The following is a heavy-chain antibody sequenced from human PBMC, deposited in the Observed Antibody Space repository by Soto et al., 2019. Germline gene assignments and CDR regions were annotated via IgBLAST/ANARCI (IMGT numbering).Heavy chain of an antibody. CDR2: INEDGSEK. CDR1: GFSFSLFW. Sequence: GGSLRLSCAASGFSFSLFWMSWVRQTPGKGLEWVANINEDGSEKFFADSVKGRFTISRDNAKNSLSLQMNSLTADDAAVYYCARTGWPQSSYYFDYWGQGTLVTVSS. D-gene: IGHD3-16*01. V-gene: IGHV3-7*03. J-gene: IGHJ4*02. CDR3: ARTGWPQSSYYFDY.